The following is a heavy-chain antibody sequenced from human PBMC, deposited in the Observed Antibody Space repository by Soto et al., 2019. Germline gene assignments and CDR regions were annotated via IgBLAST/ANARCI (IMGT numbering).Heavy chain of an antibody. D-gene: IGHD5-18*01. CDR3: ATRVQYTYGSQGYYFDS. J-gene: IGHJ4*02. CDR1: GFTFNSYS. V-gene: IGHV3-21*01. Sequence: GGSLRLSCAASGFTFNSYSMNWVRQAPGKGLEWVSSINGGSTDIYYADSLKGRFTISRDNAKNSLYLQIHSLRAEDTAVYYCATRVQYTYGSQGYYFDSWGQGALVTVSS. CDR2: INGGSTDI.